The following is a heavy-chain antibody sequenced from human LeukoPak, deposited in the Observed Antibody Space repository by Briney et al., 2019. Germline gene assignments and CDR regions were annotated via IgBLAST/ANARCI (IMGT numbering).Heavy chain of an antibody. Sequence: ASVKVSCKASGYTFTHYAMIWVRQAPGQGLEWMGWINPNSGGTNYAQKFQGRVTMTRDTSISTAYMDLSRLRSDDTAIYYCARDTRLAAAGLSSYYYYYMDVWGKGTTVTVSS. CDR2: INPNSGGT. J-gene: IGHJ6*03. CDR3: ARDTRLAAAGLSSYYYYYMDV. CDR1: GYTFTHYA. D-gene: IGHD6-13*01. V-gene: IGHV1-2*02.